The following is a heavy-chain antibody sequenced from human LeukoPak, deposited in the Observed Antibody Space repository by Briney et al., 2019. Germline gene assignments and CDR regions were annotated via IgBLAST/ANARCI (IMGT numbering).Heavy chain of an antibody. V-gene: IGHV4-34*01. CDR3: ARGRATCHDY. CDR2: INHSGST. J-gene: IGHJ4*02. Sequence: SETLSLTCAVYGGSLSGYYWSWIRQPPGKGLEWIGEINHSGSTNYNPSLKSRVTISVDTSKNQFSLKLSSVTAADTAVYYCARGRATCHDYWGQGTLVTVSS. D-gene: IGHD1-26*01. CDR1: GGSLSGYY.